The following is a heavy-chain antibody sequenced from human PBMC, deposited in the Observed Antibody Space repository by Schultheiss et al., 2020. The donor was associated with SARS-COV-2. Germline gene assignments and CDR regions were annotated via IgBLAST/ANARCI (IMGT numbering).Heavy chain of an antibody. CDR1: GFSLSTSGVG. V-gene: IGHV2-70*01. J-gene: IGHJ6*02. CDR3: ARMTTVTTSGYYYYGMDV. CDR2: IDWDDDK. D-gene: IGHD4-17*01. Sequence: SGPTLVKPTQTLTLTCTFSGFSLSTSGVGVGWIRQPPGKALEWLALIDWDDDKYYSTSLKTRLTISKDTSKNQVVLTMTNMDPVDTATYYCARMTTVTTSGYYYYGMDVWGQGTTVTVSS.